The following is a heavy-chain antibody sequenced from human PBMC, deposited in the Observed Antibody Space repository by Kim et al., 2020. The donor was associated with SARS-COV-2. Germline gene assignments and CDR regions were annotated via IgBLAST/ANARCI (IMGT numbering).Heavy chain of an antibody. J-gene: IGHJ4*02. CDR1: GFRFGDYA. CDR2: ISGNSATI. V-gene: IGHV3-9*01. D-gene: IGHD3-10*01. CDR3: ASGGSSSSFYFKF. Sequence: GGSLRLSCEASGFRFGDYAMHWVRQAPGKGLEWVSSISGNSATIGYADSVKGRFPISRDNAKNSLYLQMNSLRPEDPALYYCASGGSSSSFYFKFWGQGTLVTVSS.